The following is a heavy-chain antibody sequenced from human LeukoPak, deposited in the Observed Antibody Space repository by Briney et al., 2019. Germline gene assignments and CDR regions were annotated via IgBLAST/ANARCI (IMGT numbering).Heavy chain of an antibody. CDR1: GYTFTSYA. D-gene: IGHD5-18*01. V-gene: IGHV1-3*01. J-gene: IGHJ4*02. CDR2: INAGNGNT. Sequence: GGSLRLSCKASGYTFTSYAMHWVRQAPGQRLEWMGWINAGNGNTKYSQKFQGRVTITRDTSASTAYMELSSLRSEDTAVYYCARDRGGYSYGYYFDYWGQGTLVTVSS. CDR3: ARDRGGYSYGYYFDY.